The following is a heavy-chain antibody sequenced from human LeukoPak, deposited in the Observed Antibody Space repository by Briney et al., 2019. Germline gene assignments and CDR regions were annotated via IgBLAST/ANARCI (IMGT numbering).Heavy chain of an antibody. D-gene: IGHD2-2*01. J-gene: IGHJ4*02. Sequence: ASVKVSCKASGYTFTDYYIHWVRQAPGQGLEWMGWINPHSSGTNYAQKFQGRVTMTRDTSISTAYMELRSLRSDDTAVYYCARDHVVVPAAMPRWGQGTLVTVSS. V-gene: IGHV1-2*02. CDR1: GYTFTDYY. CDR2: INPHSSGT. CDR3: ARDHVVVPAAMPR.